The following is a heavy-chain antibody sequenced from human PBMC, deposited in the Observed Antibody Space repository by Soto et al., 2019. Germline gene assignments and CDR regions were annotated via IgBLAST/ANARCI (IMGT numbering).Heavy chain of an antibody. CDR2: VSKSDYT. V-gene: IGHV3-21*01. J-gene: IGHJ4*02. D-gene: IGHD2-2*01. Sequence: PGGSLRLSCTVSGFPFNKYGINWVRQAPGKGLEWVSSVSKSDYTYYSDSVKGRFTISRDNAKNSVSLQMNTLRVEDTAVYYCAREDSIIIPAVSDFWGQGTLVTVSS. CDR3: AREDSIIIPAVSDF. CDR1: GFPFNKYG.